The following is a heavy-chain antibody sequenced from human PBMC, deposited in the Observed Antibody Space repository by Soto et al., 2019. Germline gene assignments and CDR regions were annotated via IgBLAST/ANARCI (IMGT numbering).Heavy chain of an antibody. Sequence: GSLRLSCAASGFTFSSYAMSWVRQAPGKGLEWVSTISGSGGSTYYADSVKGRFTISRDNSKSTLYLQMNSLRADDTAVYYCAKGKYSSGWFFFDYWGQGTLVTVSS. V-gene: IGHV3-23*01. CDR1: GFTFSSYA. CDR3: AKGKYSSGWFFFDY. D-gene: IGHD6-19*01. J-gene: IGHJ4*02. CDR2: ISGSGGST.